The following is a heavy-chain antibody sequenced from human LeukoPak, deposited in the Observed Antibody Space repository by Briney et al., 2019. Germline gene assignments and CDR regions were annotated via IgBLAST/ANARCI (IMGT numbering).Heavy chain of an antibody. V-gene: IGHV4-59*12. CDR3: ARASHDYGDYSHFDY. CDR2: LHYSGTT. Sequence: SETLSLTCTVSGASLSTYSCVWIRQPPGKGLEWIGHLHYSGTTNYNPSLKTRVTISVDKSKNQFSLKLSSVTAADTAVYYCARASHDYGDYSHFDYWGQGTLVTVSS. CDR1: GASLSTYS. J-gene: IGHJ4*02. D-gene: IGHD4-17*01.